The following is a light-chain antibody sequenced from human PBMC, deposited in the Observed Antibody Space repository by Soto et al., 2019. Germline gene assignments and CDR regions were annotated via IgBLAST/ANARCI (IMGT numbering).Light chain of an antibody. Sequence: EIVLTQSPGTLSLSPGERATLSCRASQSVSSNYLAWYQQKPGQAPRLLIYGASSRATGIPDRFSGSGSGTDFTLTISRLEPEDFAVYYCQHISPYTFGQGTKLEI. CDR3: QHISPYT. V-gene: IGKV3-20*01. J-gene: IGKJ2*01. CDR1: QSVSSNY. CDR2: GAS.